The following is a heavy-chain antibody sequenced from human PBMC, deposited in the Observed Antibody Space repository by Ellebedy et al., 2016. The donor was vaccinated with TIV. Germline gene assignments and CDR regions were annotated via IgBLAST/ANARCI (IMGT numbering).Heavy chain of an antibody. CDR2: IRSSGSDK. J-gene: IGHJ4*02. CDR3: SRGWSTPDS. D-gene: IGHD2-15*01. CDR1: GSNFNSLA. V-gene: IGHV3-21*06. Sequence: GESLKISCVVSGSNFNSLAMSWVRQSPGKGLEWVSSIRSSGSDKYYAESVKGRFTISRDNAQDTLFLQMNSLRAEDTAVYLCSRGWSTPDSWGQGTLVIVSS.